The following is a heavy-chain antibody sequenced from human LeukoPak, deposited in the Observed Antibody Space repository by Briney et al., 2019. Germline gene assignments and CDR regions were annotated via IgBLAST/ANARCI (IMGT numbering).Heavy chain of an antibody. CDR1: GYTLTELS. Sequence: ASVKVSCKVSGYTLTELSMHWVRQAPGKGLEWMGGFDPENGETISAQKFQGRVTMTEDTSTDTAYMELSSLRSEDTAVYYCATERITIFGVVIFYYFDYWGQGTLVTVSS. CDR2: FDPENGET. J-gene: IGHJ4*02. V-gene: IGHV1-24*01. CDR3: ATERITIFGVVIFYYFDY. D-gene: IGHD3-3*01.